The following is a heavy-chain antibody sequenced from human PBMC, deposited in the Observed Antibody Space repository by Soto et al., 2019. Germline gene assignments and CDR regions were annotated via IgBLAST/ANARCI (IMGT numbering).Heavy chain of an antibody. CDR2: ISWNSGTI. J-gene: IGHJ6*02. D-gene: IGHD6-13*01. V-gene: IGHV3-9*01. CDR3: AKDMRGGSSSSRYYYGLDV. Sequence: EVQLVESGGGLVQPGRSLRLSCAASGFTFDDYAMHWVRQAPGKGLEWVSGISWNSGTIVYADSVKGQFTISSDNAKNSLYLQMNSLRGEDTALYYCAKDMRGGSSSSRYYYGLDVWGQGTTVTVSS. CDR1: GFTFDDYA.